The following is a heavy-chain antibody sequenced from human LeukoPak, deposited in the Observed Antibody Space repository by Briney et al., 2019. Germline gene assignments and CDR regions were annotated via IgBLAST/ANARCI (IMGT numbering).Heavy chain of an antibody. J-gene: IGHJ5*02. Sequence: SETLSLTCVVSGYSISNDYYWGWIRQPPGKGLEWIGNIYHSGGSYYNPSLKSRVTILVDTSKNQFSLKLGSVTAADTAVYYCAKAGTTGIHHWFDPWGQGNLVTVSS. CDR3: AKAGTTGIHHWFDP. D-gene: IGHD1-1*01. CDR2: IYHSGGS. V-gene: IGHV4-38-2*01. CDR1: GYSISNDYY.